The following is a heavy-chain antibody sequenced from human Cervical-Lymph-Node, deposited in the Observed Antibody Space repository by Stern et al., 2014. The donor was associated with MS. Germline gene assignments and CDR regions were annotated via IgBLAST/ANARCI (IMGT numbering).Heavy chain of an antibody. J-gene: IGHJ3*02. CDR2: ISSSGDTI. V-gene: IGHV3-11*01. Sequence: VQLVESGGGLVKPGGSLRLSCAASGFTFSDSYMTWIRQTPGKGLAWVSYISSSGDTIQYAESVKGRFTVSRDNAKNSLSLQMSSLRVEDTAVYYCVRGWEPRQDGPSGHDYDAFDIWGQGTMVTVSS. CDR1: GFTFSDSY. CDR3: VRGWEPRQDGPSGHDYDAFDI. D-gene: IGHD5-12*01.